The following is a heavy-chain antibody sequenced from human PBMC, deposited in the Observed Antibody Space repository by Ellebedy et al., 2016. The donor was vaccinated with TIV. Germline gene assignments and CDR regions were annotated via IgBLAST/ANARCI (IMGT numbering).Heavy chain of an antibody. V-gene: IGHV3-13*01. CDR1: GFTFSSYD. D-gene: IGHD5-24*01. J-gene: IGHJ3*02. CDR3: ARDVRYAFDI. CDR2: IGTAGDT. Sequence: GESLKISCAASGFTFSSYDMHWVRQATGKGLEWVSAIGTAGDTSYPGSVKGRFTISRDNAKNSLYLQMNSLRAEDTAVYYCARDVRYAFDIWGQGTTVTVSS.